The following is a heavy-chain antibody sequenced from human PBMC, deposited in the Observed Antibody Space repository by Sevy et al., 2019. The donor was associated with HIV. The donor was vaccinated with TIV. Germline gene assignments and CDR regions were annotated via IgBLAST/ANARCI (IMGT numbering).Heavy chain of an antibody. CDR2: IYPGDSDT. D-gene: IGHD5-12*01. CDR3: ARPVGYAAS. CDR1: GYDFANNW. V-gene: IGHV5-51*01. J-gene: IGHJ5*02. Sequence: GESLKISCRASGYDFANNWIGWVRQMPGEGLEWVGIIYPGDSDTRYTPSFEGRVTNSADKSVNTAYLQWSSLKAPDTATYYCARPVGYAASWGQGTLVTVSS.